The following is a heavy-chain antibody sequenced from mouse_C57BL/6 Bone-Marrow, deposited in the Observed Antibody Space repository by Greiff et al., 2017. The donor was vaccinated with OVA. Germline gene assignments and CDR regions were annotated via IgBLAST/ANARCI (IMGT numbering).Heavy chain of an antibody. CDR1: GFTFTDYY. CDR3: ARYGLDSSGYFDY. V-gene: IGHV7-3*01. Sequence: EVKLVESGGGLVQPGGSLSLSCAASGFTFTDYYMSWVRQPPGKALEWLGFIRNKANGYTTEYSASVKGRFTISRDNSQSILYLQMNALRAEDSATYYCARYGLDSSGYFDYWGQGTTLTVSS. D-gene: IGHD3-2*02. CDR2: IRNKANGYTT. J-gene: IGHJ2*01.